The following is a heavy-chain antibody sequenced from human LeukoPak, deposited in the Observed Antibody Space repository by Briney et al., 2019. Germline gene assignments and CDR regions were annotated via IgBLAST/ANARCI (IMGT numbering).Heavy chain of an antibody. D-gene: IGHD3-22*01. CDR2: INHSGST. CDR1: GGSFSGYY. J-gene: IGHJ6*03. CDR3: ARCYYDSSGYYLSGYYYYMDV. V-gene: IGHV4-34*01. Sequence: SETLSLTCAVYGGSFSGYYWSWIRRPPGKGLEWIGEINHSGSTNYNPSLKSRVTISVDTSKNQFSLKLSSVTAADTAVYYCARCYYDSSGYYLSGYYYYMDVWGKGTTVTVSS.